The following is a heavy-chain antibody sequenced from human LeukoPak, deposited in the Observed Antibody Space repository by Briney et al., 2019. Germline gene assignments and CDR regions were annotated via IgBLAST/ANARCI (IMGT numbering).Heavy chain of an antibody. CDR1: GFTFSSYG. CDR2: IRYDGSNK. D-gene: IGHD6-13*01. Sequence: PGGSLRLSCAASGFTFSSYGMHWVRQAPGKGLEWVAFIRYDGSNKYYADSVKGRFTISRDNSKNTLYLQMNSLRAEDTAVYYCAKELVSCSWYGDAFDIWGQGTMVTVSS. J-gene: IGHJ3*02. V-gene: IGHV3-30*02. CDR3: AKELVSCSWYGDAFDI.